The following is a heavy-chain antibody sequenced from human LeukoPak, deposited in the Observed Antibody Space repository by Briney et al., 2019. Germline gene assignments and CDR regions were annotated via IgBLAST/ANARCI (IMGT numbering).Heavy chain of an antibody. CDR2: INSDGSST. D-gene: IGHD1-26*01. J-gene: IGHJ4*02. V-gene: IGHV3-74*03. Sequence: GGSLRLSCAASGFTFSSYWMHWVRQAPGKGLVWLSCINSDGSSTTYADSVKGRFTISRDNAKNTLYLQMNSLRAEDTALYYCARAVYSGNYYRYLFDYWGQGTLVTVSS. CDR3: ARAVYSGNYYRYLFDY. CDR1: GFTFSSYW.